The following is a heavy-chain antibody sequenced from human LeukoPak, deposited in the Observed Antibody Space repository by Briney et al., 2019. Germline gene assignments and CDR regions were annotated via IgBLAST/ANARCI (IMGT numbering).Heavy chain of an antibody. Sequence: PGGSLGLSCAASGFTFNTYALHWIRQAPGKGLEWVAAITSDGSKKYYADSVKGRFTISRDNSKNTLYLQMNSLRADDTAVYFCARTSLRYFGSGSYSLDVFDIWGQGTMVTVSS. CDR2: ITSDGSKK. D-gene: IGHD3-10*01. CDR1: GFTFNTYA. V-gene: IGHV3-30-3*01. CDR3: ARTSLRYFGSGSYSLDVFDI. J-gene: IGHJ3*02.